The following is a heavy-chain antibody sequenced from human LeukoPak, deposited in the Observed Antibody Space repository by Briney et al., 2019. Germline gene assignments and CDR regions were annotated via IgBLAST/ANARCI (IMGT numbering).Heavy chain of an antibody. CDR2: LSDSGVYT. V-gene: IGHV3-23*01. CDR1: GFTFSNYA. J-gene: IGHJ6*04. CDR3: AELGITMIGGV. Sequence: GGSLRLSCAASGFTFSNYAITWVRQAPGKGLEWVSILSDSGVYTYYADSVKGRFTISRDNAKNSLYLQMNSLRAEDTAVYYCAELGITMIGGVWGKGTTVTISS. D-gene: IGHD3-10*02.